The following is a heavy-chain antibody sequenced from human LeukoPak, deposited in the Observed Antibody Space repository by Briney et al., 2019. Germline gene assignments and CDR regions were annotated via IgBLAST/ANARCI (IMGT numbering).Heavy chain of an antibody. D-gene: IGHD4-23*01. CDR1: GYTFTGYY. CDR2: INPNSGGT. Sequence: ASVKVSCKASGYTFTGYYMHWVRQAPGQGLEWMGWINPNSGGTNYAQKFQGRVTMTRDTSISTAYMELSRLKSDDTAVYYCAGVAGGNPTDAFDIWGQGTMVTVSS. V-gene: IGHV1-2*02. CDR3: AGVAGGNPTDAFDI. J-gene: IGHJ3*02.